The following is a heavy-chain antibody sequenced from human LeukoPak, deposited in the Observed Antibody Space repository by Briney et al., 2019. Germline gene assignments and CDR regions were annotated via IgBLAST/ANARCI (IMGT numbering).Heavy chain of an antibody. V-gene: IGHV3-30*18. CDR3: VKAKGYDYADGFDF. CDR1: GFTLRHYG. J-gene: IGHJ4*02. CDR2: ISHDGSNT. D-gene: IGHD3-10*01. Sequence: GGSLRLSWVASGFTLRHYGMHWVRQAPGKGLEWMAFISHDGSNTYSLDSVRGRFTISRDNSKNTLFLQMNSLSAEDTAVYYCVKAKGYDYADGFDFWGQGTLVTVSP.